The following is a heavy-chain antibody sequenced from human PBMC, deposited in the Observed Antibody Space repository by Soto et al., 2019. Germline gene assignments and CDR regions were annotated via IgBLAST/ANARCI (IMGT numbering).Heavy chain of an antibody. D-gene: IGHD2-8*01. CDR1: GGSISVGGYS. CDR3: ARVGETNGYYYFDY. CDR2: IYQSGST. V-gene: IGHV4-30-2*01. Sequence: SETLSLTCAVSGGSISVGGYSWSWIRQPPGKGLEWIGYIYQSGSTYYNPSLKSRVTISLDRSKNQFSLMLNSVTAADTAVYYCARVGETNGYYYFDYWGQGTLVTVSS. J-gene: IGHJ4*02.